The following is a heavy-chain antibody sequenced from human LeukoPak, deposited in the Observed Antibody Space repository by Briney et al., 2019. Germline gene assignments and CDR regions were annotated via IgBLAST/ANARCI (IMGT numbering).Heavy chain of an antibody. Sequence: SETLSLTCTTSGAPISRFFWSWVRQPPGKGLEWIGNIYNGVPTFFNPSLKSRVSISVDTSKGQFSLQLASVTAADTAVYYCVQSTGSPGFDYWGQGILVTVSS. V-gene: IGHV4-4*09. CDR2: IYNGVPT. J-gene: IGHJ4*02. CDR3: VQSTGSPGFDY. CDR1: GAPISRFF. D-gene: IGHD6-19*01.